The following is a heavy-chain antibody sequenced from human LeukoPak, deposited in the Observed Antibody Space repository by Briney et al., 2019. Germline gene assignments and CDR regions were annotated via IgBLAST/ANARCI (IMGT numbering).Heavy chain of an antibody. J-gene: IGHJ6*03. CDR2: IYYSGST. Sequence: SETLSLTCTVSGGSISSSSYYWGWIRQPPGKGLEWIGSIYYSGSTYYNPSLKSRVTISVDTSKNQFSLKLSSVTAADTAVYYCARGDARGYDWEFYYYYYYMDVWGKGTTVTVSS. D-gene: IGHD5-12*01. V-gene: IGHV4-39*07. CDR3: ARGDARGYDWEFYYYYYYMDV. CDR1: GGSISSSSYY.